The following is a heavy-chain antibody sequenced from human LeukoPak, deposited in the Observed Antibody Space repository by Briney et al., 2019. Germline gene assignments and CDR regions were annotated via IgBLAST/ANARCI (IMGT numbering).Heavy chain of an antibody. CDR1: GGSISSYY. D-gene: IGHD6-13*01. V-gene: IGHV4-59*01. Sequence: SETLSLTCTVSGGSISSYYWSWLRQPPGKGLEWIGYIYYSGSTNYNPSLKSRVTISVDTSKNQFSLKLSSVTAADTAVYYCARVTGYSSSWPYYYYGMDVWGQGTTVTVSS. J-gene: IGHJ6*02. CDR2: IYYSGST. CDR3: ARVTGYSSSWPYYYYGMDV.